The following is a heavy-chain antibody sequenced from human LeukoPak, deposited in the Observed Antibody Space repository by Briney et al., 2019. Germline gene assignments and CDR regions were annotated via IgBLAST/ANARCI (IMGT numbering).Heavy chain of an antibody. Sequence: PRGSLRLSCAASGFTFSSYWMSWVRQAPGKGLEWVANIKQDGSEKYYVDSVKGRFTISRDNAKNSLYLQMNSLRAEDTAVYYCARVGSWYAHYFDYWGQGTLVTVSS. CDR1: GFTFSSYW. CDR2: IKQDGSEK. J-gene: IGHJ4*02. CDR3: ARVGSWYAHYFDY. D-gene: IGHD2-15*01. V-gene: IGHV3-7*03.